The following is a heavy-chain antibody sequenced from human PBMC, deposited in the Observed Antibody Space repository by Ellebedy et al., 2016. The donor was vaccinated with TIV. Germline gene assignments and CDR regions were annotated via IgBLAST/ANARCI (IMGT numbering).Heavy chain of an antibody. CDR2: ISYDGSNK. D-gene: IGHD3-22*01. Sequence: LSLTCAASGFTFSSYAMHWVRQSPGKGLEWVAVISYDGSNKHSADSVKGRFTISRDNSKKTLYLQMNSLRVDDTAVYYCTRSEMILVGNGMDVWGQGTTVTVSS. CDR1: GFTFSSYA. V-gene: IGHV3-30-3*01. J-gene: IGHJ6*02. CDR3: TRSEMILVGNGMDV.